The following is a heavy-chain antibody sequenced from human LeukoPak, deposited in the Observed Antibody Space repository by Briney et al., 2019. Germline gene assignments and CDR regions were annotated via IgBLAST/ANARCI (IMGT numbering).Heavy chain of an antibody. Sequence: SETLSLTCTVSGGSISSQYWSWIRQPPGKGLEWIGYTYYSGGTNYNPSLKSRVSISVDPSKNQFSLKLSSVTAADTAVYYCARAEDYYMDVWGKGTTVTVSS. J-gene: IGHJ6*03. CDR2: TYYSGGT. CDR3: ARAEDYYMDV. V-gene: IGHV4-59*11. CDR1: GGSISSQY.